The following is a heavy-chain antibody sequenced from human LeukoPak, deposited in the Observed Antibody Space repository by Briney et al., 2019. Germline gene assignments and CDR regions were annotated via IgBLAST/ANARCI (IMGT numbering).Heavy chain of an antibody. CDR3: ARERGISAAGATEC. D-gene: IGHD1-1*01. CDR2: VSSSSSTI. CDR1: GFTFSTYS. Sequence: GGSLRLSCAASGFTFSTYSMNWVRQAPGKGLEWVSYVSSSSSTIYYADSVRGRFTISRDNAKNSLYLQMNSLRAEDTAVYYCARERGISAAGATECWGQGTLVIVSS. J-gene: IGHJ4*02. V-gene: IGHV3-48*04.